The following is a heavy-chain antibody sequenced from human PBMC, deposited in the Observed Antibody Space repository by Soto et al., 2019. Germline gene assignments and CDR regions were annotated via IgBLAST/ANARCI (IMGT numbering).Heavy chain of an antibody. J-gene: IGHJ4*02. CDR2: IYYSGST. CDR1: GGSISSSSYY. Sequence: SETLSLTCTVSGGSISSSSYYWGWIRQPPGKGLEWIGSIYYSGSTYYNPSLKSRVTISVGTSKNQFSLKLSSVTAADTAVYYCARHYWVGAAAGTVFFDYWGQGTLVTVSS. V-gene: IGHV4-39*01. D-gene: IGHD6-13*01. CDR3: ARHYWVGAAAGTVFFDY.